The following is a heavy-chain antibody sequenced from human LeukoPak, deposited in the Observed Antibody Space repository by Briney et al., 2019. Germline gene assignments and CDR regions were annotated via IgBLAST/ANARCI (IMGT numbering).Heavy chain of an antibody. Sequence: ASVKVSCKASGYTFTGYHMHWVRQAPGQGLEWMGWINPNSGGTNYAQKFQGRVTMTRDTSISTAYVELSRLRSDDTAVYYCARLPGYSSWGYFDYWGQGTLVTVSS. J-gene: IGHJ4*02. V-gene: IGHV1-2*02. CDR2: INPNSGGT. CDR1: GYTFTGYH. CDR3: ARLPGYSSWGYFDY. D-gene: IGHD6-13*01.